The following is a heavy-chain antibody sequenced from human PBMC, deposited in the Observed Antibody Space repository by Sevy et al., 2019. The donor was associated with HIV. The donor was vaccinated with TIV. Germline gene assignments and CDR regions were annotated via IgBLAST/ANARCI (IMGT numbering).Heavy chain of an antibody. CDR1: GGSVSSDNYY. J-gene: IGHJ5*02. D-gene: IGHD2-8*01. CDR3: AREAGYCSNGVCYTGWFDP. CDR2: IYHLGST. Sequence: SETLSLTCAVSGGSVSSDNYYWTWIRQHPGKGMERIGYIYHLGSTSSNPSLKSRVTISVDTSKNQFSLKLRSVTAADTAVYFCAREAGYCSNGVCYTGWFDPWGQGTLVTVSS. V-gene: IGHV4-31*11.